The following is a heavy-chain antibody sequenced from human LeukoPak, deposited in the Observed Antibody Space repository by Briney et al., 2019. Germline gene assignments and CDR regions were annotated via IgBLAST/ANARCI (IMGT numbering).Heavy chain of an antibody. Sequence: GGSLRLSCSASGFTFSSYAMHWVRQAPGKGLECVSTISSNGGSTYYADSVKGRFTISRDNSKNTLYLQMSSLRPEDTAVYYCVRDTSYCSGGRCFSTYSFDYWGQGTLVTVSS. V-gene: IGHV3-64D*09. CDR3: VRDTSYCSGGRCFSTYSFDY. D-gene: IGHD2-15*01. CDR2: ISSNGGST. J-gene: IGHJ4*02. CDR1: GFTFSSYA.